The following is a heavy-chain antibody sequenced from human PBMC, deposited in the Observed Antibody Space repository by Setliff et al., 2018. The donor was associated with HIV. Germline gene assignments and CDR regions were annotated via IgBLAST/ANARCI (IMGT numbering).Heavy chain of an antibody. CDR2: IYYSGST. J-gene: IGHJ4*02. V-gene: IGHV4-39*07. CDR1: GGSIRSTSRY. Sequence: SETLSLTCTVSGGSIRSTSRYWGWIRQPPGKGLEWIGSIYYSGSTHYNPSLKSRVTISVHTSKNQFSLKLNSVTAADTAVYYCARQYYYDSSGYHYYFDYWGQGTLVTVSS. D-gene: IGHD3-22*01. CDR3: ARQYYYDSSGYHYYFDY.